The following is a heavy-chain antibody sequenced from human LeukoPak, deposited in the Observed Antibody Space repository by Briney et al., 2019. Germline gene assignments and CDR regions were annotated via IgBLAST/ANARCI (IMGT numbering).Heavy chain of an antibody. CDR3: ARESGDTRTVNSFDF. CDR2: IYYSGTT. Sequence: PSETLSLTCTVSGGSISNYYWNWIRQPPGKGLEWIGYIYYSGTTNYNPSLKSRVTISVDTSKIQFSLKLNSVTAADTAVYFCARESGDTRTVNSFDFWGRGTLITVSS. J-gene: IGHJ4*01. V-gene: IGHV4-59*12. CDR1: GGSISNYY. D-gene: IGHD2-21*01.